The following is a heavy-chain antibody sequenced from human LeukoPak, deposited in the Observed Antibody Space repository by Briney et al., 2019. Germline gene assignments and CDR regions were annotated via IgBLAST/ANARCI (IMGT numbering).Heavy chain of an antibody. V-gene: IGHV6-1*01. CDR1: GDSVSSNSAA. D-gene: IGHD3-16*01. Sequence: PSQTLSLTCAISGDSVSSNSAAWNWIRQSPSRGLEWLGRTYYRSKWYTDYTVSLRSRLSINPDTSNNQFSLQLSSVTPEDTAVYYCARFDYGAPDYWGQGALVTASS. J-gene: IGHJ4*02. CDR2: TYYRSKWYT. CDR3: ARFDYGAPDY.